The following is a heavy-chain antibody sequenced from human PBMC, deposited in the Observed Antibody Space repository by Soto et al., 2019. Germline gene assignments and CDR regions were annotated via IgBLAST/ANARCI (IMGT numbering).Heavy chain of an antibody. CDR3: TRVPRGHWVDY. J-gene: IGHJ4*02. Sequence: GGSLRLSCAASHFSFSTSWMNWIRQAPGKGLEWVANINPDGSAKYYVDSLKGRFTISRDNAKNSLDLQMNSLRAEDTAVYFCTRVPRGHWVDYWGQGALVTVSS. D-gene: IGHD3-10*01. CDR2: INPDGSAK. V-gene: IGHV3-7*03. CDR1: HFSFSTSW.